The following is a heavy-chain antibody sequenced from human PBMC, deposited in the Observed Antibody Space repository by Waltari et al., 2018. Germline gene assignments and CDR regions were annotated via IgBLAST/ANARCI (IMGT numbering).Heavy chain of an antibody. J-gene: IGHJ4*02. CDR2: ISNDGSDK. CDR1: GSTFSSTP. V-gene: IGHV3-30-3*01. Sequence: QVQVVESGGGVVQPGRSLTLSCAATGSTFSSTPMHWVRQAPGKGLEWVALISNDGSDKDYADSVKGRFTISRDNSNYKVYLQMDSLKIEDTAIYYCASRHSSSWYSFDYWGQGTLVTVSS. CDR3: ASRHSSSWYSFDY. D-gene: IGHD6-13*01.